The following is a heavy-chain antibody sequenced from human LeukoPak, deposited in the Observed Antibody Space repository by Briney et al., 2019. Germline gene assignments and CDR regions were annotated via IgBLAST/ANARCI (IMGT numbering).Heavy chain of an antibody. D-gene: IGHD3-10*01. CDR1: GGFFSGPY. CDR2: IYHNGDT. V-gene: IGHV4-59*11. CDR3: ARDGYGPTDF. Sequence: PSETLSLTCTVSGGFFSGPYWSWIRQTPGKGLEWIGYIYHNGDTRYNPSLKSRVTMSVDTSKNQFSLKLNSVTPADTAVYYCARDGYGPTDFWGKGSLVTVSS. J-gene: IGHJ4*02.